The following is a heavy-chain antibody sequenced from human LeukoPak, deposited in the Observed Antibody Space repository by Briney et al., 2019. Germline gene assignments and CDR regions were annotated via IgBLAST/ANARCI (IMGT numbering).Heavy chain of an antibody. D-gene: IGHD5-18*01. CDR2: ISYDGSNK. CDR3: AKEGDSYGYGHGQNDY. CDR1: GFIVSINS. J-gene: IGHJ4*02. Sequence: GGSLRLSCTVSGFIVSINSMSWVRQAPGKGLEWVAVISYDGSNKYYADSVKGRLTISRDNSKNTLYLQMNSLRAEDTAVYYCAKEGDSYGYGHGQNDYWGQGTLVTVSS. V-gene: IGHV3-30*18.